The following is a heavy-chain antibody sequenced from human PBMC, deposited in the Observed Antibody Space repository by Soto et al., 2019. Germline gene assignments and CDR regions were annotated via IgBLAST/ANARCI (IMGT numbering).Heavy chain of an antibody. CDR3: ARLVVVAPFANV. J-gene: IGHJ4*02. CDR1: GGSINYNSYH. V-gene: IGHV4-39*02. CDR2: IFYTGTT. D-gene: IGHD2-21*01. Sequence: SETLSLTCSVSGGSINYNSYHWGWIRQPPGQGLEWIGSIFYTGTTFYNPSLESRVTMSVDTSKNSFSLHLTSVTAADTAVYFCARLVVVAPFANVWGQGTLVTVSS.